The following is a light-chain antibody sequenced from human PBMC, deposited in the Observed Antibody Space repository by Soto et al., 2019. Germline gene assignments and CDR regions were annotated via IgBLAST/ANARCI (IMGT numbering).Light chain of an antibody. CDR3: QHYHRWLAWT. J-gene: IGKJ1*01. V-gene: IGKV3-15*01. Sequence: EIVMTQSPAILSVSPGERATLSCRASQSVRSNLAWFQQKPGQAPRLLIYGASSRATGIPARFSASGSGTDFTLTISSLQSEDFAVYYCQHYHRWLAWTFGQGTKVDIK. CDR1: QSVRSN. CDR2: GAS.